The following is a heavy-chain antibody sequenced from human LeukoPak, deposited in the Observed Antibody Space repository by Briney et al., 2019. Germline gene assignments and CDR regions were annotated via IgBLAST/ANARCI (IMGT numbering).Heavy chain of an antibody. CDR2: IIPIFGTA. J-gene: IGHJ4*02. V-gene: IGHV1-69*05. Sequence: GASVKVSCKAFGGSFSSEAISWVRQAPGQGLEWMGGIIPIFGTANYAQKFQGRVTITTDESTSTAYMEVNSLRSKDTAVYYCGRKAGDCGGGSCYSIDYWGQGTLVTVSS. D-gene: IGHD2-15*01. CDR1: GGSFSSEA. CDR3: GRKAGDCGGGSCYSIDY.